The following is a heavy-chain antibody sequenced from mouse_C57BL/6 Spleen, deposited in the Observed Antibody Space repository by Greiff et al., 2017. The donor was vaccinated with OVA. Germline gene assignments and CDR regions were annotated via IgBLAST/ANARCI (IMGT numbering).Heavy chain of an antibody. J-gene: IGHJ2*01. CDR3: ARGTTVVAWDFDY. CDR2: INPNYGTT. D-gene: IGHD1-1*01. Sequence: VHVKQSGPELVKPGASVKISCKASGYSFTDYNMNWVKQSNGKSLEWIGVINPNYGTTSYNQKFKGKATLTVDQSSSTAYMQLNSLTSEDSAVYYCARGTTVVAWDFDYWGQGTTLTVSS. V-gene: IGHV1-39*01. CDR1: GYSFTDYN.